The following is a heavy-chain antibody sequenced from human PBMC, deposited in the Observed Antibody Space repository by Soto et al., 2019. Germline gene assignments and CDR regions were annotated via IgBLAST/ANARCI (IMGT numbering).Heavy chain of an antibody. V-gene: IGHV4-59*08. CDR1: GGSVSSYY. CDR2: IYYSGST. CDR3: ARHSNRNYGLYYFDY. D-gene: IGHD4-4*01. J-gene: IGHJ4*02. Sequence: SDTLSLTFTVSGGSVSSYYCIWILQSPGKGLEWIGFIYYSGSTKYKPSLKSRVTISVDTSKNQFSLKVSSATAADTAVYYCARHSNRNYGLYYFDYWGLGALVTVSS.